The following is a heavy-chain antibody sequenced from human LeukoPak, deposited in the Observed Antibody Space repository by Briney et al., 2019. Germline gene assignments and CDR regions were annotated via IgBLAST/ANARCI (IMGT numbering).Heavy chain of an antibody. V-gene: IGHV3-21*01. CDR3: ARDLIAAASNWFDP. CDR1: GFTFSSYS. Sequence: GGSLSLSCAASGFTFSSYSMNWVRQAPGKGLEWVSSISSSSSYIYYADSVKGRFTISRDNAKNSLYLQMNSLRAEDTAVYYCARDLIAAASNWFDPWGQGTLVTVSS. CDR2: ISSSSSYI. D-gene: IGHD6-13*01. J-gene: IGHJ5*02.